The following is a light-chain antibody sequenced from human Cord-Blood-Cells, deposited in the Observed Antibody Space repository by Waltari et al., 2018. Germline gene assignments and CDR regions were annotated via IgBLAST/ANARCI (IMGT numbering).Light chain of an antibody. J-gene: IGLJ1*01. CDR3: SSYTSSSTPYV. Sequence: QSALTQPASVSGSPGQSITISCTGTSSDVGGYNYVSWYQQHPGKAPKLMIYDVSKRPSGVSNRFSGSKSGNTASLTISWLQAEDEADYYCSSYTSSSTPYVFGTGTKVTVL. V-gene: IGLV2-14*01. CDR2: DVS. CDR1: SSDVGGYNY.